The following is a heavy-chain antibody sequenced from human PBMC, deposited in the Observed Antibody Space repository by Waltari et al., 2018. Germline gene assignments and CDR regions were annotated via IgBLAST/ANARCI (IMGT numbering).Heavy chain of an antibody. D-gene: IGHD6-6*01. V-gene: IGHV2-5*02. Sequence: QITLKESGPTLVKPTQTLTLTCTFSGFSLSTTGVGVGWIRQPPGKALEWLALIYWDDDKRCSPSLKSRLTITKDTSKNQVVLTMTNMDPVDTATYYCAHSGARARGDYFQHWGQGTLVTVSS. CDR1: GFSLSTTGVG. CDR2: IYWDDDK. CDR3: AHSGARARGDYFQH. J-gene: IGHJ4*02.